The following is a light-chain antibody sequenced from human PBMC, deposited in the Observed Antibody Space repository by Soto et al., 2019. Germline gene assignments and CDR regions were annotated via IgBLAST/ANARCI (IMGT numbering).Light chain of an antibody. CDR1: SSNIGGNY. CDR2: DND. Sequence: QSVLTQPPSVSAAPGQKVTISCSGTSSNIGGNYVSCYQQLPGTAPKLLIYDNDKRPPGIPDRFSGPKSGTSASLGITGLQTGDEADDYCGTWDTSLTAVVFGGGTKLTVL. J-gene: IGLJ2*01. V-gene: IGLV1-51*01. CDR3: GTWDTSLTAVV.